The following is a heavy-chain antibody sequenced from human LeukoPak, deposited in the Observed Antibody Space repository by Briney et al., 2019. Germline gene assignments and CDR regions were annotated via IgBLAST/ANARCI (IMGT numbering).Heavy chain of an antibody. D-gene: IGHD2-15*01. J-gene: IGHJ4*02. V-gene: IGHV4-59*02. CDR2: VYYSGST. CDR3: ARIHRYCSGGACYVLDN. Sequence: SSETLSLTCVVSGGSVSGYYWGWIRQPPGRGLEWIGYVYYSGSTNYNPSFKSRITISVDTSRNQFSLQLSSVTAADTAVYYCARIHRYCSGGACYVLDNWGQGTLVAVSS. CDR1: GGSVSGYY.